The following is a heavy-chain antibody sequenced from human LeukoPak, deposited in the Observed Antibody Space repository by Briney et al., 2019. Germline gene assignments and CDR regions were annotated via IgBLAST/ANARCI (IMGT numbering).Heavy chain of an antibody. J-gene: IGHJ5*02. Sequence: SQTLSLTCAISGDSVSTNGAAWNWIRRSPPRGLEWLGRTYYRSKWYNDYAVSVKSRITINPDTSKNQFSLLLNSVTPEDTAVYYCARGGTGYCSTTNCYFNTWGQGTLVTVSS. D-gene: IGHD2-2*01. CDR2: TYYRSKWYN. CDR1: GDSVSTNGAA. CDR3: ARGGTGYCSTTNCYFNT. V-gene: IGHV6-1*01.